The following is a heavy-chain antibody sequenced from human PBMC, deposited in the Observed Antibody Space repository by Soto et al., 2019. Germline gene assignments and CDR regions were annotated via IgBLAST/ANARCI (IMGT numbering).Heavy chain of an antibody. Sequence: QVQLVQSGAEVKKPGASVKVSCKGSGYTFSIYGITWVRQAPGQGLEWMGWTSLYKGNTKYAQKFQGRVTMTTDTSTNTAYMELRSLTSDDTAVYFCVRDLHASGNYYTDYWGQGTLVTVSS. V-gene: IGHV1-18*01. J-gene: IGHJ4*02. D-gene: IGHD3-10*01. CDR1: GYTFSIYG. CDR2: TSLYKGNT. CDR3: VRDLHASGNYYTDY.